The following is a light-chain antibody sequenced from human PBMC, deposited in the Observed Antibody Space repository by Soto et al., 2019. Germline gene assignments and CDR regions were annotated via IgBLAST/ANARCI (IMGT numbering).Light chain of an antibody. V-gene: IGLV2-8*01. J-gene: IGLJ2*01. Sequence: QSALTQRPSASGSHGQSVTISCSGTSSDVGGYNYVSWYQQHPGKAPKLMIYEVSKRPSGVPDRFSGSKSGNTASLTVSGLQAEDEADYYCSSYAGSNNLVFGGGTKLTVL. CDR3: SSYAGSNNLV. CDR1: SSDVGGYNY. CDR2: EVS.